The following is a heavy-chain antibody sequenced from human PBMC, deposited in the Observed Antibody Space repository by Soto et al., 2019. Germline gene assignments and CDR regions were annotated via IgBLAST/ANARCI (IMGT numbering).Heavy chain of an antibody. D-gene: IGHD6-13*01. J-gene: IGHJ4*02. CDR2: ISYDGSNK. CDR3: AKGYSSSWYYFDY. Sequence: GGSLRLSCAASGFTFSNYGMHWVRQAPGKGLEWVAVISYDGSNKYYADSAKGRFTISRDNSKNTLYLQMNSLRAEDTAVYYCAKGYSSSWYYFDYWGQGTLVTVSS. V-gene: IGHV3-30*18. CDR1: GFTFSNYG.